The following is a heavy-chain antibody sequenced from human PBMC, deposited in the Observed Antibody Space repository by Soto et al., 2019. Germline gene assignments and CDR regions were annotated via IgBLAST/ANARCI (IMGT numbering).Heavy chain of an antibody. Sequence: QITLKESGPTLVKPTQTLTLTCTFSEFSLTTSGVGVAWIRQPPGKALEWLTLIFWDDDKRYSPSLKSRLTSTKDTSKNQVVLTMTNMDPVDTATDSCAHRPCRSSGAAFDFWGQGPMVTVSS. CDR3: AHRPCRSSGAAFDF. CDR2: IFWDDDK. D-gene: IGHD1-26*01. V-gene: IGHV2-5*02. J-gene: IGHJ3*01. CDR1: EFSLTTSGVG.